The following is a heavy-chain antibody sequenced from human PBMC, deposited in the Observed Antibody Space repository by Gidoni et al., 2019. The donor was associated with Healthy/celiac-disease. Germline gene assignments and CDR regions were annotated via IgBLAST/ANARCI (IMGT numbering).Heavy chain of an antibody. CDR3: AKVSGWASYCGGDCFLYYFDY. D-gene: IGHD2-21*02. CDR2: ISGSGGST. Sequence: EVQLLESGGGLVQPGGSLRLSCAASGFTFRSYAMSWVRQAPGKGLEWVSAISGSGGSTYYADSVKGRFTISRDNSKNTLYLQMNSLRAEDTAVYYCAKVSGWASYCGGDCFLYYFDYWGQGTLVTVSS. CDR1: GFTFRSYA. J-gene: IGHJ4*02. V-gene: IGHV3-23*01.